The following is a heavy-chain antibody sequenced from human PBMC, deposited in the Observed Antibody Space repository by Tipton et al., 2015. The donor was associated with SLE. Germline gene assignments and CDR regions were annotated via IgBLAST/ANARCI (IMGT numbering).Heavy chain of an antibody. J-gene: IGHJ6*03. V-gene: IGHV1-2*02. D-gene: IGHD2-2*01. CDR2: INPNSGGT. CDR1: GYTFTDYY. CDR3: ATHCGRTNCYGYYFCMDA. Sequence: QSGAEVKKPGASVKVSCKASGYTFTDYYMHWVRQAPGQGLEWMGWINPNSGGTNYAQKFQGRVTMTRDTSISTAYMELSRLRSDDTAVSYGATHCGRTNCYGYYFCMDAWGKGTTVTVAS.